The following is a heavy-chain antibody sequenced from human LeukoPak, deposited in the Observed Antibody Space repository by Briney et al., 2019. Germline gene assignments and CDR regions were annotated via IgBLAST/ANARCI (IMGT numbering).Heavy chain of an antibody. J-gene: IGHJ1*01. D-gene: IGHD6-13*01. Sequence: SETLSLTCTVSGGSFSGYYWTWIRQFPGKGLEWIGYIYYSGSTNYNPSLKSRVTISVDTSKNQFSLKLSSVTAADTAVYYCARIAAAGTVPRYFQHWGQGTLVTVSS. V-gene: IGHV4-59*01. CDR1: GGSFSGYY. CDR3: ARIAAAGTVPRYFQH. CDR2: IYYSGST.